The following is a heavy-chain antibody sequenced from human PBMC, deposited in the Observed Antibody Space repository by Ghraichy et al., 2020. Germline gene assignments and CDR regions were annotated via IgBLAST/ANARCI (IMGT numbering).Heavy chain of an antibody. D-gene: IGHD6-19*01. CDR3: ARRCSRYRSGWD. CDR1: GYSFTNSW. Sequence: GESLNITCKGSGYSFTNSWIGWVRQMPGKGLDWMGIIYPGDSDTRYSPSFQRQVTISAEKTINTAYVQWSSLKASDTAMYYCARRCSRYRSGWDWGQGSLVTVCS. CDR2: IYPGDSDT. V-gene: IGHV5-51*01. J-gene: IGHJ4*02.